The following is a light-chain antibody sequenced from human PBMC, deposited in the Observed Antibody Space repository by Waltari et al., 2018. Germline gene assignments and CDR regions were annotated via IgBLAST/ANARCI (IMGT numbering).Light chain of an antibody. CDR1: QSVSSY. J-gene: IGKJ3*01. Sequence: EIVLTQSPATLSLSPGERATLSCRASQSVSSYLAWYQQKPGQAPRLLIYDASNRATGIPARFSGSGSGTDFTLTISSLEPEDFATYFCQQSYSTLIFTFGPGTKVDIK. V-gene: IGKV3-11*01. CDR2: DAS. CDR3: QQSYSTLIFT.